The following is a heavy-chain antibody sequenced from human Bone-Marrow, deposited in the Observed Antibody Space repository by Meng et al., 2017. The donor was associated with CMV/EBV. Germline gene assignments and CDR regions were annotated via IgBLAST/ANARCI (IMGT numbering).Heavy chain of an antibody. D-gene: IGHD3-3*01. CDR3: ARVAEPQKSASYDFWSGYWLDP. CDR2: INCNRGDT. CDR1: GYTFTSYD. V-gene: IGHV1-2*02. J-gene: IGHJ5*02. Sequence: ASVKVSCKASGYTFTSYDINWVRQAPGQGPEWLGGINCNRGDTNYAQKFQGRVTMTRDTSISTAYMELSRLRSDDTAVYYCARVAEPQKSASYDFWSGYWLDPWGQGTLVTVSS.